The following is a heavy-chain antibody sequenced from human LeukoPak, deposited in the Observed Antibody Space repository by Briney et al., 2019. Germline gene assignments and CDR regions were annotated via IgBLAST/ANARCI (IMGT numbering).Heavy chain of an antibody. Sequence: GGSLRLSCAASGFTFSNYAMSWVRQAPGKGLKWVSAISGSGGYTYYADSVKGRFTISRDNSKNTLYLQMNSLRAEDTAVYYCAKDREYQLLSQLADYWGQGTLVTVSS. V-gene: IGHV3-23*01. CDR2: ISGSGGYT. D-gene: IGHD2-2*01. CDR3: AKDREYQLLSQLADY. J-gene: IGHJ4*02. CDR1: GFTFSNYA.